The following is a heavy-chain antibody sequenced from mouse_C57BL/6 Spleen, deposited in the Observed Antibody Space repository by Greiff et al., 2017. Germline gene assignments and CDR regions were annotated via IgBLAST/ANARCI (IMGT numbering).Heavy chain of an antibody. CDR3: ARQAYYSNYLRLDYAMDY. CDR2: ISSGSSTI. J-gene: IGHJ4*01. CDR1: GFTFSDYG. V-gene: IGHV5-17*01. D-gene: IGHD2-5*01. Sequence: EVQGVESGGGLVKPGGSLKLSCAASGFTFSDYGMHWVRQAPEKGLEWVAYISSGSSTIYYADTVKGRFTISRDNAKNTLFLQMTSLRSEDTAMYYCARQAYYSNYLRLDYAMDYWGQGTSVTVSS.